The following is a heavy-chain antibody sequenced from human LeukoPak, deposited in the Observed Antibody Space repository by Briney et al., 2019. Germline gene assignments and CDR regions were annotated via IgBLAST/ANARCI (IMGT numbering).Heavy chain of an antibody. CDR2: ISYDGTDA. Sequence: GGSLRLSCAASGFTLSTYAMHWVRQAPGKGLEWVAVISYDGTDAYYADSVKGRFTISRDTSKNSLYLQMNSLRAEDTAVFYCARIRGGPIDYWGQGTLVTVSS. CDR1: GFTLSTYA. J-gene: IGHJ4*02. D-gene: IGHD3-16*01. CDR3: ARIRGGPIDY. V-gene: IGHV3-30-3*01.